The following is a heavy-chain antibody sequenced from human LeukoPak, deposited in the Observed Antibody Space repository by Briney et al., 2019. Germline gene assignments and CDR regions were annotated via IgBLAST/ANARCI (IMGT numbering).Heavy chain of an antibody. CDR2: ISSSTGYI. CDR3: ARVVGATKEEYYFDY. J-gene: IGHJ4*02. D-gene: IGHD1-26*01. Sequence: GGSLRLSCAASGFTFSNYAMMWVRQAPGKGLEWVSSISSSTGYIYYADSVKGRFTISRDNAKNSLYLQMNSLRAEDTAVYYCARVVGATKEEYYFDYWGQGTLVTVSS. V-gene: IGHV3-21*01. CDR1: GFTFSNYA.